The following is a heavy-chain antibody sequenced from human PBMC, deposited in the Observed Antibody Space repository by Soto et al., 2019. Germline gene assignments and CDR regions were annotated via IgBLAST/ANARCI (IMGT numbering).Heavy chain of an antibody. J-gene: IGHJ6*02. D-gene: IGHD6-19*01. CDR1: GFTFSSYW. Sequence: GGSLRLSCAASGFTFSSYWMSWVRQAPGKGLEWVANIKQDGSEKYYVDSVKGRFTISRDNAKNSLYLQMKSLRGEDTAVYYCAKELASSGWYQGYYYYGMDVWGHGTTVTVSS. CDR2: IKQDGSEK. CDR3: AKELASSGWYQGYYYYGMDV. V-gene: IGHV3-7*01.